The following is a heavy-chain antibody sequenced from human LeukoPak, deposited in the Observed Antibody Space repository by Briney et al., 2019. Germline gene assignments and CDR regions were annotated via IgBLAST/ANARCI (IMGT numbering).Heavy chain of an antibody. CDR1: GFTFSSSW. CDR3: ARDVYRSFDY. V-gene: IGHV3-7*01. CDR2: IKYDGSEE. D-gene: IGHD5/OR15-5a*01. J-gene: IGHJ4*02. Sequence: GGSLRLSCVASGFTFSSSWMNWVRQAPGKGLEWVAIIKYDGSEEYYVDSVKGRFTISRDNAQNSLYLQMNNLRAEDTAVYYCARDVYRSFDYWGQGSLVTVSS.